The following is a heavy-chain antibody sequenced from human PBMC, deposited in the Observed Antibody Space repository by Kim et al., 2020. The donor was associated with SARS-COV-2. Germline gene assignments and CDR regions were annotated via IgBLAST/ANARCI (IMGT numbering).Heavy chain of an antibody. CDR2: IYYSGST. CDR3: ARGGEIAYYYDSSGSKWGAFDI. D-gene: IGHD3-22*01. V-gene: IGHV4-31*03. J-gene: IGHJ3*02. Sequence: SETLSLTCTVSGGSISSGGYYWSWIRQHPGKGLEWIGYIYYSGSTYYNPSLKSRVTISVDTSKNQFSLKLSSVTAADTAVYYCARGGEIAYYYDSSGSKWGAFDIWGQGTMVTVSS. CDR1: GGSISSGGYY.